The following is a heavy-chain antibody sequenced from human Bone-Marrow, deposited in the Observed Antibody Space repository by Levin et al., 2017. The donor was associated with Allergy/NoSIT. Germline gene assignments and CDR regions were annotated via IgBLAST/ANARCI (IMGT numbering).Heavy chain of an antibody. V-gene: IGHV4-34*01. J-gene: IGHJ4*02. Sequence: ESLKISCAVSSGSLSGYDWSWIRQSPGKGLEWIGEVSYSGSTAYNPSLKSRVTISIDTSKTQFSLRVNSVTAADTAVYFCARGWDLNLWGQGTLVTVSS. CDR2: VSYSGST. CDR3: ARGWDLNL. D-gene: IGHD1-14*01. CDR1: SGSLSGYD.